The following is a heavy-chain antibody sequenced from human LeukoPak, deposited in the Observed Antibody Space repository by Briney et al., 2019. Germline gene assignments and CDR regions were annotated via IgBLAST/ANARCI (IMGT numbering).Heavy chain of an antibody. CDR1: GGSFSGYY. Sequence: SETLSIACAVYGGSFSGYYWSWIRHPPGKGLEWIGEINHSGSTNYNPSLKSRVTISVDTSKNQFSLKLSSVTAADTAVYYCARERILGYCSGGSCNAKRDAFDIWGQGTMVTVSS. CDR2: INHSGST. D-gene: IGHD2-15*01. V-gene: IGHV4-34*01. J-gene: IGHJ3*02. CDR3: ARERILGYCSGGSCNAKRDAFDI.